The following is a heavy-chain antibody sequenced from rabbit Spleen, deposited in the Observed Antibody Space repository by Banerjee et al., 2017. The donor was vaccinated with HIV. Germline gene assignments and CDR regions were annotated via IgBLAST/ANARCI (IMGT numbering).Heavy chain of an antibody. D-gene: IGHD2-1*01. CDR1: GFTLSSGYD. CDR2: IYTGRP. Sequence: QSLEESGGDLVKPEGSLTLTCTASGFTLSSGYDMCWVRQAPGKRPEWIECIYTGRPVYANWAKGRFTFSKTSSTTVTLEMTSLTVADTATFFCGRAGEGGYGYLDLWGQGTLVTVS. V-gene: IGHV1S40*01. CDR3: GRAGEGGYGYLDL. J-gene: IGHJ4*01.